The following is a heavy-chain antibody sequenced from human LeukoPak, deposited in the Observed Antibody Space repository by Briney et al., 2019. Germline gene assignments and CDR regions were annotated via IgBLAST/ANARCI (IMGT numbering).Heavy chain of an antibody. V-gene: IGHV4-39*07. CDR1: GGSISSSSYY. CDR3: ASSGDPMVRGLSSGVDAFDI. Sequence: SETLSLTCTVSGGSISSSSYYWGWIRQPPGKGLEWIGSIYYSGGTNYNPSLKSRVTVSVDTSKNQFSLKLSSVTAADTAVYYCASSGDPMVRGLSSGVDAFDIWGQGTMVTVSS. D-gene: IGHD3-10*01. CDR2: IYYSGGT. J-gene: IGHJ3*02.